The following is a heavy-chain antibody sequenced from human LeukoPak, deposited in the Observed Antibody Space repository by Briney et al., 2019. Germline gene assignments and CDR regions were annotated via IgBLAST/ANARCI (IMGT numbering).Heavy chain of an antibody. CDR1: GGSISSSSYY. D-gene: IGHD1-26*01. V-gene: IGHV4-39*01. CDR2: IYYSGST. Sequence: SETLSLTCTVSGGSISSSSYYWGWIRQPPGKGLEWIGSIYYSGSTYYNPSLKSRVTISVDTSKNQFSLKLSSVTAADTAVYYCARARGGWELGDIWDQGTMVTVSS. J-gene: IGHJ3*02. CDR3: ARARGGWELGDI.